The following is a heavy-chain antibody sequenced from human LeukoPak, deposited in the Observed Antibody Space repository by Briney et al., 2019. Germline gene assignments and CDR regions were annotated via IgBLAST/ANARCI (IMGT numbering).Heavy chain of an antibody. CDR2: IWYDGSNK. V-gene: IGHV3-33*03. D-gene: IGHD2-2*01. J-gene: IGHJ4*02. Sequence: GGSLRLSCAASGFTFSSYGMHWVRQAPGKGLEWVAVIWYDGSNKYYADSVKGRFTISRDNAKNSLYLQMNSLRAEDTAVYYCARYCSSTSCRLRFDYWGQGTLVTVSS. CDR3: ARYCSSTSCRLRFDY. CDR1: GFTFSSYG.